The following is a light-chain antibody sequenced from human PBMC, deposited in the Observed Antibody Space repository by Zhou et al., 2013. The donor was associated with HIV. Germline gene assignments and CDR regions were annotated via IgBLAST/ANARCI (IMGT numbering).Light chain of an antibody. CDR3: QQYYSYPHT. CDR2: DAS. Sequence: AIRMTQSPSSFSASTGDRVTIACRASQDIGSSLAWYQQKPGKAPELLIFDASTLQSGVPSRFSGSGSGTDFTLTISCLQSEDFATYYCQQYYSYPHTFGQGTKLEIK. V-gene: IGKV1-8*01. CDR1: QDIGSS. J-gene: IGKJ2*01.